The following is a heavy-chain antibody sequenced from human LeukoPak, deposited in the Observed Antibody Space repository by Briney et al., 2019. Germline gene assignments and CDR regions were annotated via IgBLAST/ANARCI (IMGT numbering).Heavy chain of an antibody. V-gene: IGHV4-34*01. CDR2: INHSGST. Sequence: PSETLSLTCAVYGGSFSGYYWSWIRQPPGKGLEWIGEINHSGSTNYNPSLKSRVTISVDTSKNQFSLKLSSVTAADTAVYYCARGDASHCSSTSCSPSKGYYYYYGMDVWGQGTTVTVSS. CDR3: ARGDASHCSSTSCSPSKGYYYYYGMDV. J-gene: IGHJ6*02. D-gene: IGHD2-2*01. CDR1: GGSFSGYY.